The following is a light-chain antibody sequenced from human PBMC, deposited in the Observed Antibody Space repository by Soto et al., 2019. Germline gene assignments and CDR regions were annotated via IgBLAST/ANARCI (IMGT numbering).Light chain of an antibody. J-gene: IGLJ3*02. V-gene: IGLV2-8*01. CDR3: SSDAGSDNWV. CDR1: SSDVGSYNL. Sequence: QSALTQPPSASGSHGQSVTISCTGTSSDVGSYNLVSWYQQHPGKAPKLMIYEVSKRPSGVPDRFSGSKSGNTASLTVSGLQAEDEADYYCSSDAGSDNWVFGGGTKLTVL. CDR2: EVS.